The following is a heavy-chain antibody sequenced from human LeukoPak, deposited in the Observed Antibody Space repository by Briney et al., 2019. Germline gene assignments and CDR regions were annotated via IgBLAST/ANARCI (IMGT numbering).Heavy chain of an antibody. CDR2: VSTSGGST. CDR3: AKQAYDSPRTDFDY. CDR1: GLTFSRYA. Sequence: PGGSWSFSCAASGLTFSRYAMSWVRQAPGKGLEWVSSVSTSGGSTYYSNFVRGGFTISRDNTKNKLHLQMNSLRAEDTAIYYCAKQAYDSPRTDFDYWGQGTLVTVSS. J-gene: IGHJ4*02. V-gene: IGHV3-23*01. D-gene: IGHD3-22*01.